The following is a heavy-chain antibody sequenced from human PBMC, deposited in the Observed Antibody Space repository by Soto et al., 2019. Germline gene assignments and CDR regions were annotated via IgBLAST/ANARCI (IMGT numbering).Heavy chain of an antibody. V-gene: IGHV1-69*06. J-gene: IGHJ5*02. Sequence: QVQLVQSGAEVKKPGSSVKVSCKASGGTFSSYAISWVRQAPGQGLEWMGGIIPIFGTANYAQKFQGGVTITADKSTSTAYMELSSLRSEDTAVYYCARVGYCSGGSCYWFDPWGQGTLVTVSS. CDR2: IIPIFGTA. CDR1: GGTFSSYA. CDR3: ARVGYCSGGSCYWFDP. D-gene: IGHD2-15*01.